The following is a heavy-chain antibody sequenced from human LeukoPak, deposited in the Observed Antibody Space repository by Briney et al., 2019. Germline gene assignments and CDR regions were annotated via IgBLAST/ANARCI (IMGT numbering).Heavy chain of an antibody. V-gene: IGHV3-21*01. J-gene: IGHJ1*01. CDR1: GFTFSSYS. CDR3: VRDFNTVTTAYLHH. CDR2: ISSSSRHM. Sequence: PGGSLRLSCAASGFTFSSYSMNWVRQAPGKGLEWVSSISSSSRHMYYADSVKGRFTISRDDAKNSVYLQMNSLRAGETAVYYCVRDFNTVTTAYLHHWGQGTLVTVSS. D-gene: IGHD4-17*01.